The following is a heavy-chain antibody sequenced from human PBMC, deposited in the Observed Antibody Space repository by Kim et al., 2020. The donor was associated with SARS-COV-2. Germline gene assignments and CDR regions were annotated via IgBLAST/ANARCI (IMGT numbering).Heavy chain of an antibody. Sequence: GSESYYVDYVKGRFTISRDNAKNSLYLQMNSLRVEGTAVYYCARSVFGDNYWGQGPLVSVSS. CDR3: ARSVFGDNY. J-gene: IGHJ4*02. CDR2: GSES. V-gene: IGHV3-7*01. D-gene: IGHD3-10*02.